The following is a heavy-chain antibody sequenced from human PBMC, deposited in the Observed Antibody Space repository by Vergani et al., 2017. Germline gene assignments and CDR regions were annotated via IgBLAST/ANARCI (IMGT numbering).Heavy chain of an antibody. CDR1: GASVNSYY. CDR2: VSFRGDT. J-gene: IGHJ4*02. CDR3: ARSRIYYGAGSPDY. Sequence: QVKLQESGPGLVKPSETLSLTCTVSGASVNSYYRSWIRQPPGKGLEWMGYVSFRGDTLYDPSVKGRMTISLNTSSNQFSLYLTSVTAADTAVYYCARSRIYYGAGSPDYWGQGTLVTVSS. V-gene: IGHV4-59*02. D-gene: IGHD3-10*01.